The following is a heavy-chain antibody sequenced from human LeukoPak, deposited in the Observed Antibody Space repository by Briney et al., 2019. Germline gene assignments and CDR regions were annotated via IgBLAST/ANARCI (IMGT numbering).Heavy chain of an antibody. CDR1: GGSFSGYY. V-gene: IGHV4-34*01. J-gene: IGHJ4*02. Sequence: SETLSLTCAVYGGSFSGYYWSWIRQPPGKGLEWIGEINHSGSTNYNPSLKSRVTISVDTSKNQFYLKLSSVTAADTAVYYCARVRGRDGYDKPFDYWGQGTLVTVSS. CDR3: ARVRGRDGYDKPFDY. D-gene: IGHD5-24*01. CDR2: INHSGST.